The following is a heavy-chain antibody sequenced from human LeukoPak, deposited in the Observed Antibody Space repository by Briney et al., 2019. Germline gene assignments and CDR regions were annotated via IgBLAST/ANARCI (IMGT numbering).Heavy chain of an antibody. Sequence: GRSLRLSCAASGFTFSSYGMHWVRQAPGKGLEWVAVISYDGSNKYYADSVKARFTISRDNSKNTLYLQMNSLRAEDTAVYYCAKDEIRGDYGSYMDAWGKGTTVTVSS. J-gene: IGHJ6*04. CDR2: ISYDGSNK. D-gene: IGHD4-17*01. V-gene: IGHV3-30*18. CDR3: AKDEIRGDYGSYMDA. CDR1: GFTFSSYG.